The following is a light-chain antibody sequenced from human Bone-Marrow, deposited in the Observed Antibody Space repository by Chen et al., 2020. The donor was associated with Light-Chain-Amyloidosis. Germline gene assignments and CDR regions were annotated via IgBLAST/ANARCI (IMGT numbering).Light chain of an antibody. V-gene: IGLV1-51*01. CDR3: GTWNSSLGATWV. Sequence: QSVLTQPPSVSASPGQTVTISCSGSRSNIGNNFVSWNQQFPGTAPKLLIYDNNRRLAGIPDRFSGSKSGASATQGSTGLQTGDEADYYCGTWNSSLGATWVFGGGTKLTVL. CDR2: DNN. CDR1: RSNIGNNF. J-gene: IGLJ3*02.